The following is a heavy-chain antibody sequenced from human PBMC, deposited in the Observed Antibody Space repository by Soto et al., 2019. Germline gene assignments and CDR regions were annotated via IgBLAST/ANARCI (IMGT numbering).Heavy chain of an antibody. J-gene: IGHJ5*02. CDR3: ARAFKSSALDH. Sequence: QVQLVESGGGVVPPGRSLRLSCAASGFRFSTYGMHWVRQAPGKGLEWVAIIWFDGTNRDYTDSVKGRFTISRDNSKNTMYLQMDSLRVEDTGVYYCARAFKSSALDHWGQGTVVTVSS. CDR2: IWFDGTNR. V-gene: IGHV3-33*01. D-gene: IGHD6-6*01. CDR1: GFRFSTYG.